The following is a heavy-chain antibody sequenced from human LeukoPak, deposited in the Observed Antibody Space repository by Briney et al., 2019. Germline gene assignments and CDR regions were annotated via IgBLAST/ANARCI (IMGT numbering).Heavy chain of an antibody. Sequence: PSETLSLTCTVSGGSISSGSYYWSWIRQPAGKGLEWIGRVYTSGSTNYNPSLKSRVTISVDTSKNQFSLKLSSVTAADTAVYYCASRLYHYDSSGYYAEAYWGQGTLVTVSS. CDR2: VYTSGST. J-gene: IGHJ4*02. V-gene: IGHV4-61*02. D-gene: IGHD3-22*01. CDR3: ASRLYHYDSSGYYAEAY. CDR1: GGSISSGSYY.